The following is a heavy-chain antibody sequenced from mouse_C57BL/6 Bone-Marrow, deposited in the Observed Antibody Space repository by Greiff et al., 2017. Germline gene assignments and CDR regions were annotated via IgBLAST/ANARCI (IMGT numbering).Heavy chain of an antibody. CDR2: ISGGGGNT. D-gene: IGHD1-2*01. CDR1: GFTFSSYT. V-gene: IGHV5-9*01. J-gene: IGHJ2*01. CDR3: ARGNGPSSYYFDY. Sequence: EVKVVESGGGLVKPGGSLKLSCAASGFTFSSYTMSWVRQTPEKRLEWVATISGGGGNTYYPDSVKGRFTISRDNAKTTRYLQMSSLRSEDTALYYCARGNGPSSYYFDYWGQGTTLTVSS.